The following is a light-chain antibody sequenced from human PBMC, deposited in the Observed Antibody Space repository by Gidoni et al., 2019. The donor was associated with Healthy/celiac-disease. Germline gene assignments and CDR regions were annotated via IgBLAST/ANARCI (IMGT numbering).Light chain of an antibody. CDR3: AAWDDSLSGRV. Sequence: SLLTQHPSASGTPGQRVTISCSGSRSNIGSNYVYWYQQLPGTAPKLLIYRNNQRPSGVPDRFSGSKSGTSASLAISGLRSEDEADYYCAAWDDSLSGRVFGGGTKLTVL. J-gene: IGLJ3*02. CDR1: RSNIGSNY. V-gene: IGLV1-47*01. CDR2: RNN.